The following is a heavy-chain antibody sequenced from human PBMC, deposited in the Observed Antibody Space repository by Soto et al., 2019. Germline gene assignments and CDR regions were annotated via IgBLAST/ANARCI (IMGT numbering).Heavy chain of an antibody. D-gene: IGHD3-10*01. V-gene: IGHV1-2*02. J-gene: IGHJ6*02. Sequence: GASVKVSCKASGYTFTGYYMHWVRQAPGQGLEWMGWINPNSGGRNYAQKFQGRVTMTRDTSISTAYMELSRLRSDDTAVYYCARDLGRYYGSGSYGWALRLRDYGMDVWGQGTTVTVSS. CDR2: INPNSGGR. CDR1: GYTFTGYY. CDR3: ARDLGRYYGSGSYGWALRLRDYGMDV.